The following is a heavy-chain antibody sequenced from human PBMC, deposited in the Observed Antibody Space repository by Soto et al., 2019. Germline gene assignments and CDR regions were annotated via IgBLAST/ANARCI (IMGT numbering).Heavy chain of an antibody. J-gene: IGHJ6*03. CDR3: ARVGYDFWSGYPYYYMDV. CDR1: GFTFSSYW. Sequence: PVGSLRLSCAASGFTFSSYWMHWVRQAPGKGLVWVSRINSDGSSTSYADSVKGRFTISRDNAKNTLYLQMNSLRAEDTAVYYCARVGYDFWSGYPYYYMDVWGKGTTVT. V-gene: IGHV3-74*01. D-gene: IGHD3-3*01. CDR2: INSDGSST.